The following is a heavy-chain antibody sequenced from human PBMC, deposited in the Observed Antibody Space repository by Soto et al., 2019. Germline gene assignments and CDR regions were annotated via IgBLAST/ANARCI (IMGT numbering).Heavy chain of an antibody. D-gene: IGHD2-21*01. J-gene: IGHJ3*02. CDR3: ARKGLVRGNNHDAFDI. CDR2: IRDKANSYAT. Sequence: PGGSLRLSCAASGFTFSGSAMHWVRQASGKGLEWVGRIRDKANSYATAYTASVKGRFTISRDDSKNTAYLQMNSLKTEDTAVYYCARKGLVRGNNHDAFDIWGQGTLVTVSS. CDR1: GFTFSGSA. V-gene: IGHV3-73*01.